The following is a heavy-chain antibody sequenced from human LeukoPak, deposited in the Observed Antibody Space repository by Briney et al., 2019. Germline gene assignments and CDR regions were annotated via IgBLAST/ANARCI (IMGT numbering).Heavy chain of an antibody. V-gene: IGHV3-7*01. CDR3: AKEGDYPILTYDS. J-gene: IGHJ5*01. CDR2: VKQDGSEK. CDR1: GFTFSSYW. D-gene: IGHD4-17*01. Sequence: GGSLRLSCAASGFTFSSYWMNWLRQAPGKGLQWVANVKQDGSEKYYVDSVKGRFTISRDNAKNSLYLQMNSLRAEDTAVYYCAKEGDYPILTYDSWGQGALVTVSS.